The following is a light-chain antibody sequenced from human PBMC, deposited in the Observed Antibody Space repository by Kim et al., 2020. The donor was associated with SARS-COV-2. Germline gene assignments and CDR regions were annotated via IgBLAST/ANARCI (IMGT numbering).Light chain of an antibody. CDR1: QSVSSN. J-gene: IGKJ2*01. V-gene: IGKV3-15*01. CDR3: QQYNNWPYT. CDR2: GAS. Sequence: SVAPGAIATLSCRASQSVSSNLAWYQQKPGQAPRLLIYGASTRATGIPARFSGSGSGTEFTLTISSLQSEDFAVYYCQQYNNWPYTFGQGTKLEIK.